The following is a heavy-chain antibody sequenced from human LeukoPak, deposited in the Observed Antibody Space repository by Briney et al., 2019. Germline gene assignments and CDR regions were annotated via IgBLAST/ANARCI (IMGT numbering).Heavy chain of an antibody. D-gene: IGHD4-17*01. CDR1: GSTFTGYY. CDR3: ARDFGRAYGDKFDY. V-gene: IGHV1-2*02. CDR2: INPNSCVT. Sequence: ASVKVSCKASGSTFTGYYMHWVRHAPGQGLEWMGWINPNSCVTDYAQKFQGRVTMTRDTSISTAYMEVSSLRSDDTAVYYCARDFGRAYGDKFDYWGQGTLVTVSS. J-gene: IGHJ4*02.